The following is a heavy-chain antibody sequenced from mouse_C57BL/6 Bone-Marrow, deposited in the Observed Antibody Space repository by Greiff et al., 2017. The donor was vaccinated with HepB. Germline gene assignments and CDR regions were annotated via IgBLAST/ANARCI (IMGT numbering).Heavy chain of an antibody. V-gene: IGHV1-59*01. J-gene: IGHJ2*01. CDR1: GYTFTSYW. CDR3: AREDPYYGSSFDY. Sequence: QVQLQQPGAELVRPGTSVKLSCKASGYTFTSYWMHWVKQRPGQGLEWIGVIDPSDSYTNYNQKFKGKATLTVDTSSSTAYMQLSSLTSEDSAVYCCAREDPYYGSSFDYWGQGTTLTVSS. CDR2: IDPSDSYT. D-gene: IGHD1-1*01.